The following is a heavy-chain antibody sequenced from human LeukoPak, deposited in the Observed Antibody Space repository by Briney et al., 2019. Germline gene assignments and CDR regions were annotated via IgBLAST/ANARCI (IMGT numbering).Heavy chain of an antibody. CDR3: AREHYYDSSGYSRAFDI. Sequence: ASVKVLCKSSGGTFRSYALSWVRQASGQGLECVGGDIPIFGTAIYAQKFQGRVKITKDDPTSRAYMDLSSLRYEDTAVYYCAREHYYDSSGYSRAFDIWGQGTMVTVSS. CDR2: DIPIFGTA. CDR1: GGTFRSYA. D-gene: IGHD3-22*01. J-gene: IGHJ3*02. V-gene: IGHV1-69*05.